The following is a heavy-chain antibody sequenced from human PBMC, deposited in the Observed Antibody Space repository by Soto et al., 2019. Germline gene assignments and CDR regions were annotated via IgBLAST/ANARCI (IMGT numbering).Heavy chain of an antibody. V-gene: IGHV5-51*01. J-gene: IGHJ3*02. CDR3: AKQDDRGALEI. D-gene: IGHD3-22*01. CDR1: GKAFTSFW. Sequence: GESLKISCKISGKAFTSFWVVWVRQMPGRGLEWMGNIYPGDSDTRYTPPFQGQVTISADKSTNTAYLQWHSLQASDTALYYCAKQDDRGALEIWGQGTKVTVSS. CDR2: IYPGDSDT.